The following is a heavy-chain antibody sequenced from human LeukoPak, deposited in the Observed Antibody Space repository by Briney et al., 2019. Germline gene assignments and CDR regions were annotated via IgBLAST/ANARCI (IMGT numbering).Heavy chain of an antibody. J-gene: IGHJ4*02. Sequence: SVKVSCKASGYTFTSYAISWVRQAPGQGLEWMGGIIPIFGTANYAQKFQGRVTITADKSTSTAYMELSSLRSEDTAVYYCARLVPAAQNYFDYWGQGTLVTVSS. CDR2: IIPIFGTA. V-gene: IGHV1-69*06. CDR3: ARLVPAAQNYFDY. D-gene: IGHD2-2*01. CDR1: GYTFTSYA.